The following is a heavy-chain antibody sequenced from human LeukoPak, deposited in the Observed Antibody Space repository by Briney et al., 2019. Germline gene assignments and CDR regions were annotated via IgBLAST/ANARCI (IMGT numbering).Heavy chain of an antibody. CDR2: ISSSSNYI. Sequence: GGSLRLSCAASGFTYNSYNMNWVRQAPGKGLEWVSSISSSSNYIYYADSVKGRFTISRDNAKNSLYLQMNSLRAEDMAVYYCARSLPYSSSAHDAFDIWGQGTMVTVSS. D-gene: IGHD6-6*01. J-gene: IGHJ3*02. V-gene: IGHV3-21*01. CDR3: ARSLPYSSSAHDAFDI. CDR1: GFTYNSYN.